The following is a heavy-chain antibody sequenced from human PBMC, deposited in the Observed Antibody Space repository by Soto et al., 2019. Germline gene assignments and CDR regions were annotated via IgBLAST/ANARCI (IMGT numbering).Heavy chain of an antibody. D-gene: IGHD6-13*01. CDR1: GFTFSSYW. Sequence: PGGSLRLSCAASGFTFSSYWMSWVRQAPGKGLEWVANIKQDGSEKYYVDSVKGRFTISRDNAKNSLYLQMNSLRAEDTAVYYCARVGSSWYPRPDFDYWGQGTLVTVSS. CDR2: IKQDGSEK. V-gene: IGHV3-7*01. J-gene: IGHJ4*02. CDR3: ARVGSSWYPRPDFDY.